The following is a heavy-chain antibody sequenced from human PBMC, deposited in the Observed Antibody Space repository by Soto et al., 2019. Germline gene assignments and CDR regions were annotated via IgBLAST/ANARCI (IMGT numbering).Heavy chain of an antibody. CDR1: GFTCNTYG. D-gene: IGHD2-15*01. Sequence: VGSLRHSCTTSGFTCNTYGMHWVRQAPGKGLEWVAIIWYDGSNKYYADSVKGRFTISRDNSKNTLYLQMNSLRAEDTALYYCARADCTGAYCYSWPFNYGVDVWGQGTTVTVSS. CDR2: IWYDGSNK. V-gene: IGHV3-33*08. J-gene: IGHJ6*02. CDR3: ARADCTGAYCYSWPFNYGVDV.